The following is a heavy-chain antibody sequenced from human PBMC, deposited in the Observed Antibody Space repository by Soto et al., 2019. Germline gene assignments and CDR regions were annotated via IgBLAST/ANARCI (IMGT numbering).Heavy chain of an antibody. CDR3: SRASGTTRLYSMDV. CDR1: GFTFHTYA. J-gene: IGHJ6*02. V-gene: IGHV3-23*01. Sequence: PGGSLRLSCVASGFTFHTYAMNWVRQAPGKGLEWVSGISASGDSTFYADSLKGRFSISRDNSKNTLYLQMNSLRAEDTDLYYCSRASGTTRLYSMDVWGQGTTVTASS. D-gene: IGHD1-7*01. CDR2: ISASGDST.